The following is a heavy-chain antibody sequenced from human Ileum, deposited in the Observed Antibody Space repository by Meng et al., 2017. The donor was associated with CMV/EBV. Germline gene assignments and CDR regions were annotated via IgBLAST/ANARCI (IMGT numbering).Heavy chain of an antibody. V-gene: IGHV4-61*02. CDR2: IYTSGST. CDR1: GCSLGGGYY. Sequence: QRQHSGPRLGQPSQTLSLTCTVSGCSLGGGYYWNWYRPPAGKVLEWIGRIYTSGSTNYNPSLKSRFTISVDTSKNQFSLNLTSVTAADTAVYYCARDSAWLIDQWGQGTLVTVSS. J-gene: IGHJ4*02. CDR3: ARDSAWLIDQ. D-gene: IGHD6-19*01.